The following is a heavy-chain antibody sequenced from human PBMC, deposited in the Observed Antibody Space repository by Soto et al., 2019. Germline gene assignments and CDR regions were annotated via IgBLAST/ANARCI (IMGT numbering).Heavy chain of an antibody. J-gene: IGHJ6*02. Sequence: GESLKISCKGSGYSFTSYWIGWVRQMPGKGLEWMGIIYPGDSDTRYSPSFQGQVTISADKSISTAYLQWSSLKASDTAMYYCASRVETSNSGWDVHGYYGMDVWGQGTTVTVSS. CDR3: ASRVETSNSGWDVHGYYGMDV. V-gene: IGHV5-51*01. CDR1: GYSFTSYW. CDR2: IYPGDSDT. D-gene: IGHD6-19*01.